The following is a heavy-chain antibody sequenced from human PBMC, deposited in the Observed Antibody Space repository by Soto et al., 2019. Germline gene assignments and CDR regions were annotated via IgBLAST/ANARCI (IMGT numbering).Heavy chain of an antibody. CDR1: GYTFTSYA. CDR2: INAGNGNT. J-gene: IGHJ3*02. V-gene: IGHV1-3*01. CDR3: ARDLHIVGATMADAFDI. Sequence: ASVKVSCKASGYTFTSYAMHWVRQAPGQRLEWMGWINAGNGNTKYSQKFQGRVTITRDTSASTAYMELSSLRSEDTAVYYCARDLHIVGATMADAFDIWGQGTMVTVSS. D-gene: IGHD1-26*01.